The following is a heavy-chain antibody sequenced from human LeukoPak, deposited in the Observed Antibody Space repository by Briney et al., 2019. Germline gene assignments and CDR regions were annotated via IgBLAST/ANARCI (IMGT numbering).Heavy chain of an antibody. Sequence: GASVKVSCKASGYTFTSYAMHWVRQAPGQRLEWMGWINAGNGNTKYSQEFQGRVTITRDTSASTAYMELSSLRSEDMAVYCCARGGGSIAARPGRLGYYYYMDVWGKGTTVTVSS. V-gene: IGHV1-3*03. J-gene: IGHJ6*03. CDR1: GYTFTSYA. CDR3: ARGGGSIAARPGRLGYYYYMDV. D-gene: IGHD6-6*01. CDR2: INAGNGNT.